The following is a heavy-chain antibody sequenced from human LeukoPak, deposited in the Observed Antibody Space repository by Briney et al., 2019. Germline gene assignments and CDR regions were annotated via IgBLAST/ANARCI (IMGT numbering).Heavy chain of an antibody. CDR2: IIPIFGTA. Sequence: ASVKVSCKASGGTFSSYAISWVRQAPGQGLEWMGGIIPIFGTANYAQKFQGRVTITADESTSTAYMELSSLRSEDTAVYYCARVLAQLEKWYFDYWSQGTLVTVSS. V-gene: IGHV1-69*13. CDR1: GGTFSSYA. D-gene: IGHD5-24*01. CDR3: ARVLAQLEKWYFDY. J-gene: IGHJ4*02.